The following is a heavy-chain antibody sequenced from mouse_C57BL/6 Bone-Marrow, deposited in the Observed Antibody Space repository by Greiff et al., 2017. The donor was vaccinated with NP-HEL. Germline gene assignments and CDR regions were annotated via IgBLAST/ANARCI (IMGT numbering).Heavy chain of an antibody. V-gene: IGHV5-12*01. J-gene: IGHJ2*01. CDR1: GFTFSDYY. CDR3: ARQGITTVFDY. CDR2: ISNGGGST. D-gene: IGHD1-1*01. Sequence: EVKLMESGGGLVQPGGSLKLSCAASGFTFSDYYMYWVRQTPEKRLEWVAYISNGGGSTYYPDTVKGRFTISRDNAKNTLYLQMSRLKSEDTAMYYCARQGITTVFDYWGQGTTLTVSS.